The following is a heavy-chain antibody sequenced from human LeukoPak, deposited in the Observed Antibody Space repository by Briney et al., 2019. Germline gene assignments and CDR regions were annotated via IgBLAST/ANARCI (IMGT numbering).Heavy chain of an antibody. Sequence: GGSLRLSCAAAGFTFSSSSMNWVRQTPGKGLEWVTSISGESKYIYYADSVTGRFTISRDNAKNSLYLQMSTLRAEDTAVYYCARGAVFQGNYDYWGQGTQVTVSS. V-gene: IGHV3-21*01. J-gene: IGHJ4*02. D-gene: IGHD3-10*01. CDR3: ARGAVFQGNYDY. CDR2: ISGESKYI. CDR1: GFTFSSSS.